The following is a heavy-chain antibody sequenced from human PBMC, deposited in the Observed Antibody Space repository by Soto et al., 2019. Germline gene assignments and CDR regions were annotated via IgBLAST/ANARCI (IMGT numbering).Heavy chain of an antibody. J-gene: IGHJ4*02. CDR1: GFTFSNAW. D-gene: IGHD3-22*01. V-gene: IGHV3-15*01. CDR3: ARGNRSSGKIFDS. CDR2: IKSKTAGGTT. Sequence: EVQLVESGGGLVKPGGSVRLSCAASGFTFSNAWMSWVRQAPGKGLEWVGRIKSKTAGGTTEYDAPVKDRFTISRDDSKNTLYLQMNSLKTEDTAVYYCARGNRSSGKIFDSWGQGTLVTVSS.